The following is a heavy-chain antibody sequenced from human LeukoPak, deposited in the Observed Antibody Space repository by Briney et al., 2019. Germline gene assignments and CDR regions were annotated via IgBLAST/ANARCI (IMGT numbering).Heavy chain of an antibody. CDR2: IIPIFGTA. V-gene: IGHV1-69*05. CDR3: ARGAARLDAFDI. Sequence: SVKVSCKASGGTFSSYAIRWVRQAPGQGLEWMGGIIPIFGTANYAQKFQGRVTITTDESTSTAYMELSSLRSEDTAVYYCARGAARLDAFDIWGQGTMVTVSS. CDR1: GGTFSSYA. D-gene: IGHD6-6*01. J-gene: IGHJ3*02.